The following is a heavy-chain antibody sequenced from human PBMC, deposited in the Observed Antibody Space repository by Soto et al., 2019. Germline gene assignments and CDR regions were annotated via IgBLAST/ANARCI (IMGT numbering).Heavy chain of an antibody. J-gene: IGHJ4*02. CDR1: GYTFSSYT. V-gene: IGHV1-69*02. D-gene: IGHD3-10*01. CDR3: ASLQSSGSYYYFDY. CDR2: IIPILGIA. Sequence: SVKVSCKASGYTFSSYTISWVRQAPGQGLEWMGRIIPILGIANYAQKFQGRVTITADKSTSTAYMELSSLRSEDTAVYYCASLQSSGSYYYFDYWGQGTLVTVSS.